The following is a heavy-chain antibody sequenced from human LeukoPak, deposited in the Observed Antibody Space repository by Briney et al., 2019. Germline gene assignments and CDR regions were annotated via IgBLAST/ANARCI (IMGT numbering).Heavy chain of an antibody. CDR2: ISGSGGST. Sequence: GGSLRLSCGGSEFTFSRYPMSWVRQAPGKGLEWVSAISGSGGSTYYADSVKGRFTISRDNSKNTLYLQMNSLRAEDTAVYYCAKPRRGTVSSYYYGMDVWGQGTTGTVSS. CDR3: AKPRRGTVSSYYYGMDV. V-gene: IGHV3-23*01. D-gene: IGHD4-17*01. J-gene: IGHJ6*02. CDR1: EFTFSRYP.